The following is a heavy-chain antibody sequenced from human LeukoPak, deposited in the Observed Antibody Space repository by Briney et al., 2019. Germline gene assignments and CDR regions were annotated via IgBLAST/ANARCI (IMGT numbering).Heavy chain of an antibody. CDR1: GASIKSHY. Sequence: KSSETLSLICSVSGASIKSHYWSWIRQSPGKGLEGIGYVFNGGATNYNPSLKSRVTMSLDTSRDQFSLRLSSVTAADTAIYYCASRPAGTTWYGVFDYWSQGTLVTVSS. J-gene: IGHJ4*02. D-gene: IGHD6-13*01. CDR2: VFNGGAT. V-gene: IGHV4-59*11. CDR3: ASRPAGTTWYGVFDY.